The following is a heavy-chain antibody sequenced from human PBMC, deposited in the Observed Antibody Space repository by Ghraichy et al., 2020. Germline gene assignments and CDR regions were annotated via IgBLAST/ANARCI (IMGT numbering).Heavy chain of an antibody. V-gene: IGHV4-61*01. CDR3: AREREGRYYYDSSGYQRNFYYYGMDV. J-gene: IGHJ6*02. CDR1: GGSVSSGSYY. D-gene: IGHD3-22*01. CDR2: IYYSGST. Sequence: SETLSLTCTVSGGSVSSGSYYWSWIRQPPGKGLEWIGYIYYSGSTNYNPSLKSRVTISVDTSKNQFSLKLSSVTAADTAVYYCAREREGRYYYDSSGYQRNFYYYGMDVWGQGTTVTVSS.